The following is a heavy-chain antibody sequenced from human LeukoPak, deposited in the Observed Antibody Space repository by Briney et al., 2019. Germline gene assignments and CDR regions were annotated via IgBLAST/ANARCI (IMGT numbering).Heavy chain of an antibody. CDR3: ARASPEVVPAAVGGTRSYYYYGMDV. J-gene: IGHJ6*02. Sequence: ASVKVSCKASGYTFTSYGISWVRQAPGQGLEWMGWISAYNGNTNYAQKLQGRVTMTTDTSTSTAYMELRSLRSDDTAVYYCARASPEVVPAAVGGTRSYYYYGMDVWGQGTTVTVSS. CDR2: ISAYNGNT. V-gene: IGHV1-18*01. CDR1: GYTFTSYG. D-gene: IGHD2-2*01.